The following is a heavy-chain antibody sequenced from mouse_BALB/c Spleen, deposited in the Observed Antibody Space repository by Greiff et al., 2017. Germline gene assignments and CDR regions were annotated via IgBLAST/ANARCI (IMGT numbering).Heavy chain of an antibody. V-gene: IGHV5-15*02. CDR3: ARRYRYDVGAMDY. CDR1: GFTFSDYG. CDR2: ISNLAYSI. D-gene: IGHD2-14*01. J-gene: IGHJ4*01. Sequence: VQLKESGGGLVQPGGSRKLSCAASGFTFSDYGMAWVRQAPGKGPEWVAFISNLAYSIYYADTVTGRFTISRENAKNTLYLEMSSLRSEDTAMYYCARRYRYDVGAMDYWGQGTSVTVSS.